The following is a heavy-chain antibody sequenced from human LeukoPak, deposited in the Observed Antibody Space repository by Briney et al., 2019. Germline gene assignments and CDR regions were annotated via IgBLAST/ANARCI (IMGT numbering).Heavy chain of an antibody. CDR2: IIPIFGTA. V-gene: IGHV1-69*06. D-gene: IGHD3-9*01. Sequence: ASVKVSCKASGGTFSRYAISWVRQAPGQGLEWMGGIIPIFGTANYAQKFQGRVTITADKSTSTAYMELSSLRSEDTAVYYCARDGEVALRYFDWLLYWGQGTLVTVSS. CDR3: ARDGEVALRYFDWLLY. J-gene: IGHJ4*02. CDR1: GGTFSRYA.